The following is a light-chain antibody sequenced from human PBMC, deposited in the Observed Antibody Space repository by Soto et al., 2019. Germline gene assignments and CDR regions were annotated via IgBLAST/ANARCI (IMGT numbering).Light chain of an antibody. CDR2: DAS. CDR3: QQYDNWLTGT. Sequence: EIVMTQSPVTLSVSPGERATLSCRASQAISDNLACYQHKPGQPPLLLIYDASTRATGIPARFSGGGSGTEFTLTISSLQSEDFAVYYCQQYDNWLTGTFGQGTKVDIK. J-gene: IGKJ1*01. V-gene: IGKV3-15*01. CDR1: QAISDN.